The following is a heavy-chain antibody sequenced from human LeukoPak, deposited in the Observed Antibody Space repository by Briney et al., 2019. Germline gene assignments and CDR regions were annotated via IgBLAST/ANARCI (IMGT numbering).Heavy chain of an antibody. V-gene: IGHV3-21*03. D-gene: IGHD3-22*01. Sequence: PGGSLRLSCAASGFTFSSYSMNWVRQAPGKGLEWVSDISSSSSYIYYADSVKGRFTISRDNAKNSLYLQMNRLRAEDTAGYYCAREGGFYDSSGYYLTFDYWGERTLVTVSS. J-gene: IGHJ4*02. CDR1: GFTFSSYS. CDR3: AREGGFYDSSGYYLTFDY. CDR2: ISSSSSYI.